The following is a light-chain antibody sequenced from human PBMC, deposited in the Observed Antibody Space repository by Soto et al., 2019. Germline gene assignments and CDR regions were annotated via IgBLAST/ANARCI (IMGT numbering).Light chain of an antibody. V-gene: IGLV2-23*02. CDR2: EDN. J-gene: IGLJ1*01. CDR1: SSDVGTYNL. CDR3: CSYATIHTFV. Sequence: QSALTQPASVSGSPGQSITISCTGTSSDVGTYNLVSWYQQHPGKAPKLLISEDNKRPPGVSNRFSGSKSGNTASLSISGLQAEDEADYYGCSYATIHTFVFGTGTKLTVL.